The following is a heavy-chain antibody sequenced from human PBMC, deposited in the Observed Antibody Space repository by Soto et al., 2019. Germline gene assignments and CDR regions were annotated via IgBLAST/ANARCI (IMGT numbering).Heavy chain of an antibody. CDR1: GYTFTGYY. V-gene: IGHV1-2*04. D-gene: IGHD6-19*01. CDR3: ARGIAVGYYYYYYYMDV. Sequence: ASVKVSCKASGYTFTGYYMHWVRQAPGQGLEWMGWINPNSGGTNYAQKFQGWVTMTRDTSISTAYMELSRLRSDDTAVYYCARGIAVGYYYYYYYMDVWGKGTKVTVSS. CDR2: INPNSGGT. J-gene: IGHJ6*03.